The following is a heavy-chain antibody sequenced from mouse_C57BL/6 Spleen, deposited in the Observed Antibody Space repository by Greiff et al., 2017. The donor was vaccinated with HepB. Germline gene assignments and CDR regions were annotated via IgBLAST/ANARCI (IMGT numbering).Heavy chain of an antibody. J-gene: IGHJ3*01. CDR2: IYPGDGDT. D-gene: IGHD2-14*01. CDR1: GYAFSSSW. V-gene: IGHV1-82*01. Sequence: LVEPGASVKISCKASGYAFSSSWMNWVKQRPGKGLEWIGRIYPGDGDTNYNGKFKGKATLTADKSSSTAYMQLSSLTSEDSAVYFCARSAGYSWFAYWGQGTLVTVSA. CDR3: ARSAGYSWFAY.